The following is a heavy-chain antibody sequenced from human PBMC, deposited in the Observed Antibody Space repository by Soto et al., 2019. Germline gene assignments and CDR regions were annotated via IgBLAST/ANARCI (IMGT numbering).Heavy chain of an antibody. CDR1: GGSISSYY. Sequence: SETLSLTCTVSGGSISSYYWSWIRQPPGKGLEWIGYIYYSGSTNYNPSLKSRVTISVDTSKNQFSLKLSSVTAADTAVYYCARDYGDFYFVYLGQGTLVTVSS. CDR2: IYYSGST. D-gene: IGHD4-17*01. CDR3: ARDYGDFYFVY. V-gene: IGHV4-59*01. J-gene: IGHJ4*02.